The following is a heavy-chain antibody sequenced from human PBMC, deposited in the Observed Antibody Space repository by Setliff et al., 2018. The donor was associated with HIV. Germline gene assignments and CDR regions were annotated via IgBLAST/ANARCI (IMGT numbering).Heavy chain of an antibody. CDR2: IKSDGSIT. CDR3: ARGEVWGTPTAGDF. D-gene: IGHD3-16*01. Sequence: PGGSLRLSCAASGFTFSSYWMHWVRQAPGKGLVWVSRIKSDGSITNYADSVKGRFTISRDDAKNTVYLQMNSLRADDTAVYYCARGEVWGTPTAGDFWGQGTLVTVS. CDR1: GFTFSSYW. J-gene: IGHJ4*02. V-gene: IGHV3-74*01.